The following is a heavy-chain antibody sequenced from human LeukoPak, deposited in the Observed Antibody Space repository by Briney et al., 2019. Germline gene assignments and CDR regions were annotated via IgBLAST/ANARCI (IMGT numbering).Heavy chain of an antibody. V-gene: IGHV2-5*02. J-gene: IGHJ4*02. D-gene: IGHD6-13*01. CDR3: ARSSSWPGNDY. Sequence: GSGPTLVNAAQTLTLTCTFSGLSLRTRGVGVGWIRQPPGKGLEWLALIYWDDDKRYSPSLKSRLTITKNTSKNQVVLTMTNMDPVDTATYYCARSSSWPGNDYWGQGTLVTVSS. CDR2: IYWDDDK. CDR1: GLSLRTRGVG.